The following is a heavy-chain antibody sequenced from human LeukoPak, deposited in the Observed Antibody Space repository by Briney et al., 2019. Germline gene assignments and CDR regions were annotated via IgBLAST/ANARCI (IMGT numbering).Heavy chain of an antibody. J-gene: IGHJ4*02. CDR1: EFTFRSDG. CDR3: AKDRSTTWSFDY. D-gene: IGHD6-13*01. Sequence: GRSLRLSCSASEFTFRSDGMHWVRQAPGKGLEWVAFISNDGSRKYYEDSVKGRFTISRDNSKKTVYLQMNNLRGEDTAVYYCAKDRSTTWSFDYWGQGTLVTVSS. V-gene: IGHV3-30*18. CDR2: ISNDGSRK.